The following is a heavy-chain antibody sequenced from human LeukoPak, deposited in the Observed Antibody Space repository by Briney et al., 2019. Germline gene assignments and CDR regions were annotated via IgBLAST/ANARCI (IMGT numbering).Heavy chain of an antibody. V-gene: IGHV3-21*01. Sequence: PGGSLRLSCAASGFSFSSYTMNWVRQAPGKGLEWVSSMSSSGSDISYADSLKGRFTTSRDNAKNSLYLQMDSLRAEDTAVYYCARTAGPLGAFDILGRGTMVTVSS. CDR3: ARTAGPLGAFDI. D-gene: IGHD6-13*01. CDR1: GFSFSSYT. J-gene: IGHJ3*02. CDR2: MSSSGSDI.